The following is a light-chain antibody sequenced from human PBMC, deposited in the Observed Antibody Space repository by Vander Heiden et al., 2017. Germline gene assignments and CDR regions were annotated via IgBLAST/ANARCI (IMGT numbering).Light chain of an antibody. CDR1: TNDLIAFAF. CDR3: ALYRVRQNWV. J-gene: IGLJ3*02. CDR2: EVD. Sequence: GRSVTPSCTAVTNDLIAFAFGPGYQQSPGQAPKPRIYEVDSRPSGVSGRFSGSRSPTTASMAISYDQPDADASYLCALYRVRQNWVFGGGTNLTVL. V-gene: IGLV2-14*01.